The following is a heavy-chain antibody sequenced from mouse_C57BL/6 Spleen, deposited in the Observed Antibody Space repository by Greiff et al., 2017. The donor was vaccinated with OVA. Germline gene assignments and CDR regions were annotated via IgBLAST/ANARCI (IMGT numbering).Heavy chain of an antibody. CDR1: GYTFTSYW. V-gene: IGHV1-5*01. Sequence: VQLKQSGTVLARPGASVKMSCKTSGYTFTSYWMHWVKQRPGQGLEWIGAIYPGNSDTSYNQKFKGKANMTAVTSASTAYMELSSLTNEDSAVYYCTRTTPCTTVVATGAYWGQGTLVTVSA. J-gene: IGHJ3*01. CDR2: IYPGNSDT. CDR3: TRTTPCTTVVATGAY. D-gene: IGHD1-1*01.